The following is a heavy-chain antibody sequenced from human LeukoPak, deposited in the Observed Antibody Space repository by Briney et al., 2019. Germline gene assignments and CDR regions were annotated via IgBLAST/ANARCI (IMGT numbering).Heavy chain of an antibody. CDR3: ARDYSGYDYDGPLDY. Sequence: PSETLSLTCTVSGGSISSYYWSWIRQPAGKGLEWIGRIYTSGSTNYNPSLKSRVTMSVDTSKNQFSLKLSSVTAADTAVHYCARDYSGYDYDGPLDYWGQGTPVTVSS. J-gene: IGHJ4*02. CDR2: IYTSGST. D-gene: IGHD5-12*01. V-gene: IGHV4-4*07. CDR1: GGSISSYY.